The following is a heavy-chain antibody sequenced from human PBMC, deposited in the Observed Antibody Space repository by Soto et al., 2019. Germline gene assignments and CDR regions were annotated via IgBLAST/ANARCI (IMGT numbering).Heavy chain of an antibody. CDR2: IYYSGST. V-gene: IGHV4-31*03. CDR3: AREDLVHSDTVSGSYGMDV. Sequence: SETLSLTCTVSGGSISSGVYYWSWIRQHPGKGLEWIGYIYYSGSTYYNPSLKSRVTISVDTSKNQFSLKLSSVTAAGTAVYYCAREDLVHSDTVSGSYGMDVWGQGTTVTVSS. J-gene: IGHJ6*02. CDR1: GGSISSGVYY. D-gene: IGHD4-4*01.